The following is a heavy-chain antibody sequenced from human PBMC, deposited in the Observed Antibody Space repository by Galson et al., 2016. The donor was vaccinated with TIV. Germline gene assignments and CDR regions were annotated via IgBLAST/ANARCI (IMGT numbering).Heavy chain of an antibody. CDR2: FDTEDGET. CDR1: GYTLNELS. J-gene: IGHJ5*02. D-gene: IGHD2-2*02. Sequence: SVKVSCKVSGYTLNELSMHWVRQAPGKGLEWMGGFDTEDGETIYAQKFQGRVTMTEDTATDTAYMELRSLRSEDTAVYYCTTLAGYCSSSSCYMDRKTPPYHWFDPWGQGTQVTVSS. CDR3: TTLAGYCSSSSCYMDRKTPPYHWFDP. V-gene: IGHV1-24*01.